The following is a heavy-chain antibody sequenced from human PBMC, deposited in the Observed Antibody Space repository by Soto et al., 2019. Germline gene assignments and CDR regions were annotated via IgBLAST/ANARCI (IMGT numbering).Heavy chain of an antibody. CDR1: GFALTTYT. J-gene: IGHJ4*02. CDR3: VREDGVVGASSAFDS. Sequence: EVQLVESGGGLVAPGGSLRLSCVASGFALTTYTMNWVRQAPGTGLEWVSSINGRSNYKYYSDSVKGRFNVSRDNAQNSLFLQMSRLGPEDTAVYYCVREDGVVGASSAFDSGGQGTLVTVSS. V-gene: IGHV3-21*02. CDR2: INGRSNYK. D-gene: IGHD1-26*01.